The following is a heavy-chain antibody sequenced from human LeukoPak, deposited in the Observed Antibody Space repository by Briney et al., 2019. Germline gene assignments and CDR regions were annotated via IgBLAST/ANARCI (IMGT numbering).Heavy chain of an antibody. CDR2: IYSGGST. CDR1: GFTVSSNY. J-gene: IGHJ4*02. V-gene: IGHV3-53*01. Sequence: PGGSLRLSCGASGFTVSSNYMSWVRQAPGKGLEWVSVIYSGGSTHYADSVKGRFTISRDNSKNTLYLQMNSLRAEDTAVYYCARERFGEYAFDYWGQGTLVTVSS. CDR3: ARERFGEYAFDY. D-gene: IGHD3-10*01.